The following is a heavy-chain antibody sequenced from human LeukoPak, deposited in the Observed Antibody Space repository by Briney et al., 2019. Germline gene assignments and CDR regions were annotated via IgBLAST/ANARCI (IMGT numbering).Heavy chain of an antibody. CDR2: ISAYNGNT. D-gene: IGHD6-13*01. CDR1: GYTFTSYG. J-gene: IGHJ4*02. Sequence: ASVKVSCKASGYTFTSYGISWVRQAPGQGLEWMGWISAYNGNTNYAQKLQGRVTMTTDTSTSTAYMELRSLRSDDTAVCYCARSAAAGTDFDYWGQGTLVTVSS. CDR3: ARSAAAGTDFDY. V-gene: IGHV1-18*01.